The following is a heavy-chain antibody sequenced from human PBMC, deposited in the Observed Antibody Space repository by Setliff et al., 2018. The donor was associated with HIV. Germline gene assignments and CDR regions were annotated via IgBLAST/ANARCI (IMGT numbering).Heavy chain of an antibody. CDR3: ARDDRRSGGCCYSY. J-gene: IGHJ4*02. CDR2: IYASDSSGST. V-gene: IGHV4-61*09. D-gene: IGHD2-15*01. Sequence: KASETLSLTCTVSGGSITTGSYYWSWIRQPAGQGLEWIGHIYASDSSGSTNYNPSLKSRVTISLDTSKNQFSLKLSSVAAADTAVYYCARDDRRSGGCCYSYWGQGALVTVSS. CDR1: GGSITTGSYY.